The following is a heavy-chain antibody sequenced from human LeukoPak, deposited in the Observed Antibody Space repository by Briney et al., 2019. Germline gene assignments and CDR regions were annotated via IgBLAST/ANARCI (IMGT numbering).Heavy chain of an antibody. Sequence: SETLSLTCTVSGGSISSYYWSWIRQPAGKGLEWIGRIYNSGSTTYNPSLKSRVTMSVDTSKNQFSLKLRSVTAADTAVYYCARERGTTVVRWDYWGQGTQVTVSS. CDR3: ARERGTTVVRWDY. J-gene: IGHJ4*02. D-gene: IGHD4-23*01. CDR1: GGSISSYY. V-gene: IGHV4-4*07. CDR2: IYNSGST.